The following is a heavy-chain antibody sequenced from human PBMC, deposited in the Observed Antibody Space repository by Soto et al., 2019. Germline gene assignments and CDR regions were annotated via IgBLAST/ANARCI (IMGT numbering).Heavy chain of an antibody. J-gene: IGHJ4*02. CDR2: IIPIFGTA. CDR3: ARFDTPDGGNSEVPY. CDR1: GGTFSSYA. V-gene: IGHV1-69*13. D-gene: IGHD2-21*02. Sequence: SVKVSCKASGGTFSSYAISWVRQAPGQGLEWMGGIIPIFGTANYAQKFQGRVTITADESTSTAYMELSSLRSEDTAVYYCARFDTPDGGNSEVPYWGQGTLVTVSS.